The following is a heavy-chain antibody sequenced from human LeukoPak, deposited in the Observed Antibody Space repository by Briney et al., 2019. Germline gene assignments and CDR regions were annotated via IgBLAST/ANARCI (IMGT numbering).Heavy chain of an antibody. CDR1: GFTFSSYW. D-gene: IGHD4-17*01. CDR3: ARDWAVTPRYFDL. J-gene: IGHJ2*01. Sequence: GGSLRLSCAASGFTFSSYWMSWVRQAPGKGLEWVANIKPDGSDKYYVDSVKGRFTISRDNAKNSLYLQMNSLRAEDTAVYYCARDWAVTPRYFDLWGRGTLVTVSS. CDR2: IKPDGSDK. V-gene: IGHV3-7*01.